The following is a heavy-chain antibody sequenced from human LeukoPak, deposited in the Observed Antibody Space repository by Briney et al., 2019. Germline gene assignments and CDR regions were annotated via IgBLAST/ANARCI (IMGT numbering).Heavy chain of an antibody. J-gene: IGHJ6*04. Sequence: KPSETLSLACAVYGGSFSGYYWSWIRQPPGKGLEWIGEINHSGSTNYNPSLKSRVTISVDTSKNQFSLKLSSVTAADTAVYYCARVRIQLRLRYGMDVWGKGTTVTVSS. D-gene: IGHD5-18*01. CDR3: ARVRIQLRLRYGMDV. V-gene: IGHV4-34*01. CDR2: INHSGST. CDR1: GGSFSGYY.